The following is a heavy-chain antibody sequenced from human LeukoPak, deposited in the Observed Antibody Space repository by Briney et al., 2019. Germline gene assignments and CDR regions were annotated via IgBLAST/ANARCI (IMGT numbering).Heavy chain of an antibody. CDR1: GFSFSDFE. V-gene: IGHV3-48*03. D-gene: IGHD6-19*01. CDR3: ARDPGYSSGWFDY. J-gene: IGHJ4*02. Sequence: GGSLRLSCAGFGFSFSDFELNWVCQASGKGLEWLSYISSSGSLIYHADSVKGRFTVSRDNAKTSLYLHMHSLRAEDTAVYYCARDPGYSSGWFDYWGQGALVTVSS. CDR2: ISSSGSLI.